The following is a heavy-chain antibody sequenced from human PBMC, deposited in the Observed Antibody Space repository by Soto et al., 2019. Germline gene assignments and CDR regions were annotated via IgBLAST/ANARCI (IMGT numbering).Heavy chain of an antibody. CDR2: IIPLFGTT. CDR1: GGTFSRHA. J-gene: IGHJ5*02. CDR3: ARAAIHGSSWYFWFDP. V-gene: IGHV1-69*01. Sequence: QVQLVQSGSEVKMPGSSVKVSCKTSGGTFSRHAINWVRQAPGQVLEWRGGIIPLFGTTNYAQKFKGRVTISADESTSTGYMDLSSLTSEDAAVYYCARAAIHGSSWYFWFDPWGQGTLVTVSS. D-gene: IGHD6-13*01.